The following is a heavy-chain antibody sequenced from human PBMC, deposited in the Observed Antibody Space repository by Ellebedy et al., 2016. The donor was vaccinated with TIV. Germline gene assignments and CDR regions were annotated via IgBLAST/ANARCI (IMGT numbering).Heavy chain of an antibody. CDR1: GFPFSNYA. V-gene: IGHV3-23*01. CDR3: AIRPDCSGGACPFDY. CDR2: ISGSGAAI. D-gene: IGHD2-15*01. J-gene: IGHJ4*02. Sequence: GESLKISCAASGFPFSNYAMNWVRQAPGKGLVWVSSISGSGAAIYYADSVKGRFTISRDNSKNTLYVQMNSLIAEDTAVYYCAIRPDCSGGACPFDYWGQGTLVTVSS.